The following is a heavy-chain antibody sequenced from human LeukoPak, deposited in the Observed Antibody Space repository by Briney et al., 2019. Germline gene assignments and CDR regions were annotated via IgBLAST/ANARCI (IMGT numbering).Heavy chain of an antibody. Sequence: ASVKVSCKASGYTFTSYDINCVRQATGQGREWRGCMNPNRGNTGHVQKFQVRVTMTRNTSISTAYLELSSLRSEDTAVYYCARGLEMATILAGNFDYWGQGTLVTVSS. CDR2: MNPNRGNT. J-gene: IGHJ4*02. D-gene: IGHD5-24*01. CDR1: GYTFTSYD. V-gene: IGHV1-8*01. CDR3: ARGLEMATILAGNFDY.